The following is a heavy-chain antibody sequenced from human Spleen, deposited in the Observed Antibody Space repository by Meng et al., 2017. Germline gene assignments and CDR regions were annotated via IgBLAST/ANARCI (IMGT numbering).Heavy chain of an antibody. J-gene: IGHJ4*02. D-gene: IGHD4-11*01. Sequence: QVTIHDAGARSFKPSAPLSFTCVVSGGSFSDYYWGWIRKPPGQGLEWMGEINHSGGNNYNQSLESRATISVDTSQNNLSLKLSSVTAADSAVYYCARGPTTMGHDFDYWGQGTLVTVSS. V-gene: IGHV4-34*01. CDR3: ARGPTTMGHDFDY. CDR1: GGSFSDYY. CDR2: INHSGGN.